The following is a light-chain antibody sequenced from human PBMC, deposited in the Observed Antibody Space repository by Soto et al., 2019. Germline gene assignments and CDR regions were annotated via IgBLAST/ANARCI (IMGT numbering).Light chain of an antibody. Sequence: EIVMTQSPATLSVSPGARATLSCRASQSVGSDLVWYRQKPGQAPRLLIYGASNRATGVPDRFSGSGSGTVITLTISSLQSDDFAVYYCHQYNTWPPHFTFGPGTKVDIK. CDR2: GAS. CDR1: QSVGSD. J-gene: IGKJ3*01. CDR3: HQYNTWPPHFT. V-gene: IGKV3-15*01.